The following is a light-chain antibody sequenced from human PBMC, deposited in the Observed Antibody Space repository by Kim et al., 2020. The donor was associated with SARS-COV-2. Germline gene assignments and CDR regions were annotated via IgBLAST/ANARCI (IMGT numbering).Light chain of an antibody. J-gene: IGKJ1*01. V-gene: IGKV1-27*01. CDR1: QGISNY. CDR3: QKYESAPWT. CDR2: AAS. Sequence: DIQMTQSPSSLSASVGDRVTVTCRASQGISNYLAWYQQKPGKVPRLLIYAASALQSGVPSRFSGSGSGTDFALTISSLQPEDVATYFCQKYESAPWTFGQGTKVDIK.